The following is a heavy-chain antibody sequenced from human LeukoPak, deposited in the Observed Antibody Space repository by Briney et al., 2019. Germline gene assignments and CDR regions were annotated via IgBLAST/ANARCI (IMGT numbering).Heavy chain of an antibody. Sequence: PGGSLRLSCAASGFTFSSYAMNWVRQAPGKGLEWVSTISGSGGSTYYADSVKGRFTISRDNSKNTLYLQMNSLRAEDAAVYYCARGINWGSPLDYWGQGTLVTVSS. CDR2: ISGSGGST. CDR1: GFTFSSYA. D-gene: IGHD7-27*01. CDR3: ARGINWGSPLDY. V-gene: IGHV3-23*01. J-gene: IGHJ4*02.